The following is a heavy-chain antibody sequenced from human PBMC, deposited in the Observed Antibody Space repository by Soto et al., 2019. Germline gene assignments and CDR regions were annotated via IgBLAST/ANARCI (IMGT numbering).Heavy chain of an antibody. CDR2: IYYSGIT. D-gene: IGHD2-8*02. Sequence: QVQLQESGPGLVKPSETLSLTCTVSGGSISSYYWSWIGQPPGKGLEWIGYIYYSGITDYNPSLKSRVTISVDTSKSQFSLKLSSVTAADTAVYYCARGGGVYYFDYWGQGTLVTVSS. J-gene: IGHJ4*02. CDR1: GGSISSYY. V-gene: IGHV4-59*01. CDR3: ARGGGVYYFDY.